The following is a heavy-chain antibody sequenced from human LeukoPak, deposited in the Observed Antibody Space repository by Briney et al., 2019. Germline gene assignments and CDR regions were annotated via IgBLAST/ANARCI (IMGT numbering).Heavy chain of an antibody. CDR2: ISYDGSNK. CDR1: GFTFSSYG. V-gene: IGHV3-30*18. Sequence: GGSLRLSCAASGFTFSSYGMHWVRQAPGKGLEWAAVISYDGSNKYYADSVKGRFTISRDNSKNTLYLQMNSLRAEDTAVYYCAKENFYHSSGYYYPPGYWGQGTLVTVSS. D-gene: IGHD3-22*01. CDR3: AKENFYHSSGYYYPPGY. J-gene: IGHJ4*02.